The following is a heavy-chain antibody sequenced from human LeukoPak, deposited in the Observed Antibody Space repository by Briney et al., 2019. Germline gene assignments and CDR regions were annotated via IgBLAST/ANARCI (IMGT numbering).Heavy chain of an antibody. CDR2: INAKSGGT. D-gene: IGHD3-9*01. V-gene: IGHV1-2*02. J-gene: IGHJ4*02. CDR3: AREYILTAYYGDY. CDR1: GYTLTELS. Sequence: ASVKVSCKVSGYTLTELSMRWVRQAPGKGLEWMGWINAKSGGTNYAQKFQGRVTMTWDTSISTAYMELSRLRSDDTAVYYCAREYILTAYYGDYWGQGTLVTVSS.